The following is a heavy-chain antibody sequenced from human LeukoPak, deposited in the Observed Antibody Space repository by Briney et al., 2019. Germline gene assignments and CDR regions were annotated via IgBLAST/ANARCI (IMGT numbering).Heavy chain of an antibody. J-gene: IGHJ6*04. Sequence: TGGSLRLSCAASGFTFSSYAMSWVRQAPGKGLEWVSSISTSSSYIYYADSVKGRFTISRDNAKNSLYLQMNSLRAEDTAVYYCAELGITMIGGVWGKGTTVTISS. V-gene: IGHV3-21*01. CDR2: ISTSSSYI. CDR1: GFTFSSYA. D-gene: IGHD3-10*02. CDR3: AELGITMIGGV.